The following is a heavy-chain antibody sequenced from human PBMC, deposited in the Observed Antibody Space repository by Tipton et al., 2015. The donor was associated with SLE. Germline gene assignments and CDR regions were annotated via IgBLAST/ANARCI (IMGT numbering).Heavy chain of an antibody. D-gene: IGHD4-23*01. V-gene: IGHV4-39*02. Sequence: TLSLTCTASGGSIRRSPYYWGWIRQPPGKGLEWIGSMFFSGTTHYNPSLESRVDMSVDTSKNHFSLKLTSVTAVDTAVYYCARKGGKGRWLDALDIWGQGTMVTVSS. CDR2: MFFSGTT. J-gene: IGHJ3*02. CDR1: GGSIRRSPYY. CDR3: ARKGGKGRWLDALDI.